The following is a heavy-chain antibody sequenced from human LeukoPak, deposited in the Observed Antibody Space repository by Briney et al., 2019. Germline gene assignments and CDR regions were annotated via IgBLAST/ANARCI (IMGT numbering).Heavy chain of an antibody. V-gene: IGHV4-39*07. J-gene: IGHJ3*01. CDR3: ARDRAFGWAHDYVEGDL. D-gene: IGHD3-16*01. CDR1: GGSISSSSYY. Sequence: PSETLSLTCTVSGGSISSSSYYWGWIRQPPGKGLEWIGSIYYSGSTYYNPSLKSRVTISVDTSKNQFSLKLSSVTAADTAVYYCARDRAFGWAHDYVEGDLWGQGTMVTVSS. CDR2: IYYSGST.